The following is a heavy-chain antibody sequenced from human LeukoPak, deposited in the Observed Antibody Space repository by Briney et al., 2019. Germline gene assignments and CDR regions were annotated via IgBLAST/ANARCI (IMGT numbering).Heavy chain of an antibody. J-gene: IGHJ5*02. CDR2: INPNSGGT. CDR1: GYTFTGYY. Sequence: ASVKVSCKASGYTFTGYYMHWVRQAPGQGLEWMGWINPNSGGTNYAQKFQGRVTMTRDTSISTAYMELSRLRSDDTAVYYCARNPYYDTRWFDPWGQGTLVTVSP. D-gene: IGHD3-3*01. V-gene: IGHV1-2*02. CDR3: ARNPYYDTRWFDP.